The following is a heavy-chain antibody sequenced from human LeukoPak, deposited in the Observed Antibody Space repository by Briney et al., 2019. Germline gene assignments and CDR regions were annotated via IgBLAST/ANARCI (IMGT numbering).Heavy chain of an antibody. CDR3: ARTRNDDYYYYYGIDV. V-gene: IGHV1-18*01. CDR1: GDTFTSYG. CDR2: ISAYNGNT. J-gene: IGHJ6*02. D-gene: IGHD1-1*01. Sequence: GASVKVSCKASGDTFTSYGISWVRQAPGQGLEWMGWISAYNGNTNYAQKLQGRVTMTTDTSTSTAYMELRSLRSDDTAVYYCARTRNDDYYYYYGIDVCGQGTTVTVSS.